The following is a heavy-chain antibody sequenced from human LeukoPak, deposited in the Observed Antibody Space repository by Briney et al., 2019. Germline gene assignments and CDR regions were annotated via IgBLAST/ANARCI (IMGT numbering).Heavy chain of an antibody. CDR2: INHSGST. D-gene: IGHD3-22*01. V-gene: IGHV4-34*01. J-gene: IGHJ5*02. CDR3: ARSMRTMIVVVMRGNWSDP. Sequence: SETLSLTCAVYGGSFSGYYWSWIRQPPGKGLEWIGEINHSGSTNYNPSLKSRVTISVDTSKNQFSLKLSSVTAADTAVYYCARSMRTMIVVVMRGNWSDPWGQGTLVTVSS. CDR1: GGSFSGYY.